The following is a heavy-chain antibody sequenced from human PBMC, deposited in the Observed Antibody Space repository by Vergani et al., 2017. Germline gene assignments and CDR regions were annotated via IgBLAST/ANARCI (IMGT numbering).Heavy chain of an antibody. J-gene: IGHJ4*02. D-gene: IGHD2-2*02. CDR3: ATIGYRRWGYYFDD. CDR1: GYSISSNNC. V-gene: IGHV4-4*03. CDR2: ICHTEDT. Sequence: QVQLQESGPGLVKPPGTLSLTCAVSGYSISSNNCWTWVRQPPGKGLEWIGEICHTEDTKYSPSLKSRVTVSVDESRNLFSLRLNSVTAADTAVYYCATIGYRRWGYYFDDWGQGMLVTVSS.